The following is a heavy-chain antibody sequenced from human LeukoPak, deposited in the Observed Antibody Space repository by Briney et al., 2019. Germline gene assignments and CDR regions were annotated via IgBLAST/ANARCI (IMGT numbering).Heavy chain of an antibody. D-gene: IGHD2-15*01. V-gene: IGHV3-21*01. CDR1: GFFFSSYS. CDR2: ITSSSIYI. J-gene: IGHJ4*02. Sequence: EPGGSLRLSCAASGFFFSSYSMTWVRQAPGKGLEWVSSITSSSIYIYYADSVKGRFTISRDNAKNSLYLQMNSLRAEDTAVYYCAREYCSGGSCYRIDSWGQGTLVTVSS. CDR3: AREYCSGGSCYRIDS.